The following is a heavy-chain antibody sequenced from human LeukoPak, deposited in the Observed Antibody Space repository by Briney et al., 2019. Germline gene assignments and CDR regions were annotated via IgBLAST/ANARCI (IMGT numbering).Heavy chain of an antibody. V-gene: IGHV2-5*02. Sequence: SGPTLVKPTQTLALTCSFSGFSLDTNGVAVAWVRQPPGKGLEWLGLIYWDDDERYSPSLKTRLTITKDTSRNQVVLTITNMDPVDTGTYYCVHRLGGWYSPFDVWGQGTLVSASS. J-gene: IGHJ4*02. CDR1: GFSLDTNGVA. CDR3: VHRLGGWYSPFDV. CDR2: IYWDDDE. D-gene: IGHD6-19*01.